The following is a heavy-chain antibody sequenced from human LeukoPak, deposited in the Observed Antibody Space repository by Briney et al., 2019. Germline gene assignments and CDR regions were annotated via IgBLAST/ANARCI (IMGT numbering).Heavy chain of an antibody. J-gene: IGHJ4*02. V-gene: IGHV3-7*01. CDR2: IKQDGSEK. Sequence: GGSLRLSCAASGFTFSSHWMSWVRQAPGKGLEWVANIKQDGSEKYYVDSVKGRFTISRDNAKNSLYLQMNSLRAEDTAVYYCARHSVGHFEYWGQGTLVTVSS. CDR1: GFTFSSHW. D-gene: IGHD1-26*01. CDR3: ARHSVGHFEY.